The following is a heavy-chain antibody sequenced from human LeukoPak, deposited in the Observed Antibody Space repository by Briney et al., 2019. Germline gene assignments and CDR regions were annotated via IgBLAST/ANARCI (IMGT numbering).Heavy chain of an antibody. D-gene: IGHD3-3*01. CDR3: ARDSGSGSTHLRFWSAYYYYMDV. CDR1: GYTFTGYY. Sequence: ASVKVSCKASGYTFTGYYMHWVRQAPGQGLEWMGWINPNSGGTNYAQKFQGRVTMTRDTSISTAYMELSRLRSDDTAVYYCARDSGSGSTHLRFWSAYYYYMDVWGKGTTVTVSS. J-gene: IGHJ6*03. V-gene: IGHV1-2*02. CDR2: INPNSGGT.